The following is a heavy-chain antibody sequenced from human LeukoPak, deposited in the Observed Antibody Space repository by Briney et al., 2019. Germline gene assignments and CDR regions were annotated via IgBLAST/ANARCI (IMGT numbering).Heavy chain of an antibody. CDR3: ARQNGVYSSSWYSGPFDY. CDR2: IYHSGST. D-gene: IGHD6-13*01. J-gene: IGHJ4*02. CDR1: GGSISSGNW. V-gene: IGHV4-4*02. Sequence: SETLSPTCAVSGGSISSGNWWSWVRQPPGKGLEWIGEIYHSGSTNYNPSLKSRVTISVDTSKNQFSLKLSSVTAADTAVYYCARQNGVYSSSWYSGPFDYWGQGTLVTVSS.